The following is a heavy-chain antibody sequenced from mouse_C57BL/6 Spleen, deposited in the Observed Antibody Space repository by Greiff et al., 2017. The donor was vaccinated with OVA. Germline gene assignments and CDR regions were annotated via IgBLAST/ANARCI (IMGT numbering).Heavy chain of an antibody. Sequence: VQLQQSGAELVKPGASVKISCKASGYAFSSYWMNWVKQRPGKGLEWIGQIYPGDGDTNYNGKFKGKATLTADKSSSTAYMQLSSLTSEDSAVYFCAREAYYSSLWYFDVWGTGTTVTVSS. CDR3: AREAYYSSLWYFDV. CDR1: GYAFSSYW. J-gene: IGHJ1*03. CDR2: IYPGDGDT. V-gene: IGHV1-80*01. D-gene: IGHD1-1*01.